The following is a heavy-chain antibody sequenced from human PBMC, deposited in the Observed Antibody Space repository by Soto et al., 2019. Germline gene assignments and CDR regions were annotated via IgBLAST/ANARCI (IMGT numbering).Heavy chain of an antibody. J-gene: IGHJ6*02. V-gene: IGHV4-30-2*01. CDR2: IYHSGST. CDR1: GGSISSGGYS. CDR3: SRAHYGDYGYGMDV. Sequence: QLQLQESGSGLVTPSQTLSLTCAVSGGSISSGGYSLSWVRQPPGKGLEWIGYIYHSGSTYYNPSLKSRVTIAVDRSKIQFALKLSSVTAADTAVYYCSRAHYGDYGYGMDVWGQGTTVTVAS. D-gene: IGHD4-17*01.